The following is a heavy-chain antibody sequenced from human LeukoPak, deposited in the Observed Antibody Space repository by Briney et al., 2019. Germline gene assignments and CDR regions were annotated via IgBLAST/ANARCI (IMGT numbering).Heavy chain of an antibody. CDR3: ARLHYDVLTGPFDY. V-gene: IGHV3-53*01. CDR2: IYSGGAT. CDR1: GITVSTNY. D-gene: IGHD3-9*01. Sequence: GGSLGLSCAASGITVSTNYMSWVRQAPGKGLEWVSIIYSGGATFYADSVKGRFTISRENSKNTLWLQMNSLRAEDTAVYYCARLHYDVLTGPFDYWGQGTLVTVSS. J-gene: IGHJ4*02.